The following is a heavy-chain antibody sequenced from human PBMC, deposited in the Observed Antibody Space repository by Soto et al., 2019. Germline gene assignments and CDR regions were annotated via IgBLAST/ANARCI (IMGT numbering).Heavy chain of an antibody. CDR2: IGRSSSPI. D-gene: IGHD1-1*01. Sequence: PGGSLRLSCAASGFTFITYGMNWVRQAPGKGLEWVSYIGRSSSPIYYADSVKGRFTISRDNAQNSLSLQMNDLRDEDTAVYYCARNDYHSHQAFDIWCQGTMVTVSS. J-gene: IGHJ3*02. V-gene: IGHV3-48*02. CDR3: ARNDYHSHQAFDI. CDR1: GFTFITYG.